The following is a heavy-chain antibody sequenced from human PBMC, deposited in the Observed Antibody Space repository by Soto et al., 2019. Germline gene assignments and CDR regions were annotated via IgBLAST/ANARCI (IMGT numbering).Heavy chain of an antibody. CDR2: IWYDGSNK. Sequence: GGSLRLSCAASGFTFSSYGMHWVRQAPGKGLEWVAVIWYDGSNKYYADSVKGRFTISRDNSKNTLYLQMNSLRAEDTAVYYCARDGELELYVSRYYYYYGMDVWGQGTTVTVSS. CDR3: ARDGELELYVSRYYYYYGMDV. CDR1: GFTFSSYG. J-gene: IGHJ6*02. D-gene: IGHD1-7*01. V-gene: IGHV3-33*01.